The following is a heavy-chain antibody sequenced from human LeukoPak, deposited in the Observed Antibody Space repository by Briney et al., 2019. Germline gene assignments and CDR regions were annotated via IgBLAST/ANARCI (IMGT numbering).Heavy chain of an antibody. J-gene: IGHJ6*02. CDR3: ARGRERYFGGGNGMDV. V-gene: IGHV1-8*01. CDR1: GYTFTSYD. CDR2: MNPNSGNT. Sequence: GASVKVSCKASGYTFTSYDINWVRQATGQGLEWMGCMNPNSGNTGYAQKFQGRVTMTRNTSISTAYMELSSLRSEDTAVYYCARGRERYFGGGNGMDVWGQGTTVTVSS. D-gene: IGHD3-9*01.